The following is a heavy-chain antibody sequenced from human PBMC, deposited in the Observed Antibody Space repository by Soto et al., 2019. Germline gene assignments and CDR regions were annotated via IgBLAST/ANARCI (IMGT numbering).Heavy chain of an antibody. V-gene: IGHV3-7*04. Sequence: GGSLRLSCAASGFTFSTYWMSWVRQPPGKGLEWVANIKPDGGEKWYVDSVRGRFTISRDNAKNSLYLQVNSLRAEDTAVYYCARGDFYDSSGPFSDAFDIWGQRTMVTVSS. CDR3: ARGDFYDSSGPFSDAFDI. CDR1: GFTFSTYW. D-gene: IGHD3-22*01. CDR2: IKPDGGEK. J-gene: IGHJ3*02.